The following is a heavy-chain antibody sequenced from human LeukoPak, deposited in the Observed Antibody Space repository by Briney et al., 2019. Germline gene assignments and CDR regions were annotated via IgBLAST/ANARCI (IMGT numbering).Heavy chain of an antibody. Sequence: SETLSLTCTVSGGSISSYYWSWIRQPPGKGLEWIGYIYYSGSTNYNPSLKSRVTISVDTSKNQFSLKLSSVTAADTAVYYCARDRSIAAAGTDPYYYYGMDVWGQGTTVTVSS. J-gene: IGHJ6*02. CDR1: GGSISSYY. D-gene: IGHD6-13*01. CDR2: IYYSGST. V-gene: IGHV4-59*01. CDR3: ARDRSIAAAGTDPYYYYGMDV.